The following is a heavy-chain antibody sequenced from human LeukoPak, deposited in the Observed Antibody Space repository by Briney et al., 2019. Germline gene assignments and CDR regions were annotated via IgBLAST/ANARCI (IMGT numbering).Heavy chain of an antibody. CDR1: GGSISSGSYY. CDR2: IYTSGST. Sequence: SQTLSLTCTVSGGSISSGSYYWSWIRQPAGKGLEWIGRIYTSGSTNYNPSLKSRVTISVDTSKNQFSLKLSSVTAADTAVYYCAARKIIPAFDIWGQGTMVTVSS. CDR3: AARKIIPAFDI. V-gene: IGHV4-61*02. J-gene: IGHJ3*02.